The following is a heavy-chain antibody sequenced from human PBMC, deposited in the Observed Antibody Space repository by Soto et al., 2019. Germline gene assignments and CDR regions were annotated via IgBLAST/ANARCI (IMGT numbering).Heavy chain of an antibody. D-gene: IGHD2-15*01. V-gene: IGHV1-3*01. J-gene: IGHJ5*02. CDR1: GYTFTSYA. CDR3: ARGAGRDYGGNNWFDP. Sequence: QVQLVQSGAEVKKPGASVKVSCKASGYTFTSYAMHWVRQAPGQRLEWMGWINAGNGNTKYSQKFQGRVTITRDTYASTAYMELSSLRSEDTAVYYCARGAGRDYGGNNWFDPWGQGTLVTVSS. CDR2: INAGNGNT.